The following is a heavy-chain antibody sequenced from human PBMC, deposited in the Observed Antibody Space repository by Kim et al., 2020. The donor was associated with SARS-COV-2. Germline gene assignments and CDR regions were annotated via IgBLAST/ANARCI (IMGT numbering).Heavy chain of an antibody. CDR3: AKSQGSTSWGAYAMDV. J-gene: IGHJ6*02. V-gene: IGHV3-23*01. CDR2: LNDGGDNT. CDR1: GFTFRNYA. Sequence: GGSLRLSCAASGFTFRNYAMIWVRQAPGKGLEWVSLLNDGGDNTYYADSVQGRFTISRDNSNNTLYLQMRSLSAEDTAVYYCAKSQGSTSWGAYAMDVWGQGTTVTVSS. D-gene: IGHD6-6*01.